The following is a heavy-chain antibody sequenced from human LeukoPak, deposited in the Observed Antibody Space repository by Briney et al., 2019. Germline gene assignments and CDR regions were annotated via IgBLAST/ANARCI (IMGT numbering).Heavy chain of an antibody. Sequence: GRSLRLSCAASGFTFRRYGLHWVRQAPGKGLEWVAAVSYDGSDKYYADSVKGRFTISRDNSKNTLFLQMNSLRAEDTAVYYCAKDMYEYDTGGYYRTGAFDFWGQGTMVTGSP. CDR1: GFTFRRYG. D-gene: IGHD3-22*01. CDR3: AKDMYEYDTGGYYRTGAFDF. V-gene: IGHV3-30*18. CDR2: VSYDGSDK. J-gene: IGHJ3*01.